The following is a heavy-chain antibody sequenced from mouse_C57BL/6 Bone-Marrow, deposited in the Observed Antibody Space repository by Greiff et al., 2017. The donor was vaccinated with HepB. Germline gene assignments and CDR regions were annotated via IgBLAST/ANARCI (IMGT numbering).Heavy chain of an antibody. J-gene: IGHJ1*03. V-gene: IGHV5-2*01. D-gene: IGHD2-4*01. CDR2: INSDGGST. CDR1: EYEFPSHD. CDR3: ARHGDYDVGWYFDV. Sequence: EVKLMESGGGSVQPGESLKLSCESNEYEFPSHDMSWVRKTPEKRLELVAAINSDGGSTYYPDTMERRFIISRDNTKKTLYLQMSSLRSEDTALYYCARHGDYDVGWYFDVWGTGTTVTVSS.